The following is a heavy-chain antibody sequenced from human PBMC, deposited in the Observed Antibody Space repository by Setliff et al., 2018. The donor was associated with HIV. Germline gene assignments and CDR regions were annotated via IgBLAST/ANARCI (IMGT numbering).Heavy chain of an antibody. Sequence: SETLSLTCAVSGGPISSSNWWSWVRQPPGKGLEWIGEIYHSGSTNYNPSLKSRVTISLDRSKTQFSLKLSSVTAADTAVYYCAIVTTPHYYGMDVWGQGTTVTVSS. J-gene: IGHJ6*02. V-gene: IGHV4-4*02. CDR1: GGPISSSNW. CDR3: AIVTTPHYYGMDV. CDR2: IYHSGST. D-gene: IGHD4-17*01.